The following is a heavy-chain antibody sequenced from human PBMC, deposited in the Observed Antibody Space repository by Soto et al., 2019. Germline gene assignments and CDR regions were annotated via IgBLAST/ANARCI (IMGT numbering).Heavy chain of an antibody. CDR2: ISYDGSNK. J-gene: IGHJ4*02. CDR3: ARVATYYVFWSGYCPYFDY. Sequence: QVQLVESGGGVVQPGRSLRLSCAASGFTFSSYAMHWVRQAPGKGLEWVAVISYDGSNKYYADSVKGRFTISRDNSXXXLXRQMNSLRAEDTAVYYCARVATYYVFWSGYCPYFDYWGQGTLVTVSS. D-gene: IGHD3-3*01. CDR1: GFTFSSYA. V-gene: IGHV3-30-3*01.